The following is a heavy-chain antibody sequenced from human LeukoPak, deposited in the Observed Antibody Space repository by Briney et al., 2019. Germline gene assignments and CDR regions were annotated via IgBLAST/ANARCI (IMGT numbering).Heavy chain of an antibody. J-gene: IGHJ4*02. V-gene: IGHV4-34*01. CDR2: INHSGST. D-gene: IGHD4-23*01. Sequence: PSETLSLTCAVYGGSFSGYYWSWIRQPPGKGLEWIGEINHSGSTNYNPSLKGRVTISVDTSKNQFSLKLSSVTAADTAVYYCARGSPYGGKGDYWGQGALVTVSS. CDR1: GGSFSGYY. CDR3: ARGSPYGGKGDY.